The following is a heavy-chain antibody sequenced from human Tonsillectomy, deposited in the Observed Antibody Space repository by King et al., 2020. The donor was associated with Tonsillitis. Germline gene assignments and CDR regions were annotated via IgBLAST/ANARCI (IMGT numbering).Heavy chain of an antibody. Sequence: VQLVESGAEVKKPGASVKVSCKASGYTFTDYHMHWVRQAPGQGLEWMGWIDPNTGGTNYAQAFQARVTMTRDTSITTAYMELSSLRSDDTAMYYCARGGGSGRTCYRGSGWAVGGQGPPVPVSS. CDR2: IDPNTGGT. CDR3: ARGGGSGRTCYRGSGWAV. J-gene: IGHJ1*01. CDR1: GYTFTDYH. D-gene: IGHD3-10*01. V-gene: IGHV1-2*02.